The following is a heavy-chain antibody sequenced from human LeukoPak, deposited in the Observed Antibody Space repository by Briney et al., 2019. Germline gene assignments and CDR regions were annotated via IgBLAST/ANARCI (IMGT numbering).Heavy chain of an antibody. V-gene: IGHV3-73*01. CDR2: IRSKANNYAT. CDR3: TRNWNDYYYYYMDV. CDR1: GFAFSGSA. Sequence: PGGSLRLSCAASGFAFSGSAMHWVRQASGKGLEWLGRIRSKANNYATAYAASVKGRFTISRDDSKNTAYLQMNSLKTEDMAVYYCTRNWNDYYYYYMDVWGKGTTDTVSS. D-gene: IGHD1-1*01. J-gene: IGHJ6*03.